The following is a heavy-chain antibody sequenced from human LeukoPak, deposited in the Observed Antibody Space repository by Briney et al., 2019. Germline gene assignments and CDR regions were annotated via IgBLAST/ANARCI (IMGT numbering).Heavy chain of an antibody. CDR2: IYTSGNT. J-gene: IGHJ4*02. Sequence: SETLSLTCTVSGDSISSYYWSWIRQPAGKGLEWIGRIYTSGNTNYNPSLKSRVTISVDKSKNQFSLKLSSVTAADTAVYYCARVSGGRTNFDYWGQGTLVTVSS. D-gene: IGHD6-19*01. CDR3: ARVSGGRTNFDY. V-gene: IGHV4-4*07. CDR1: GDSISSYY.